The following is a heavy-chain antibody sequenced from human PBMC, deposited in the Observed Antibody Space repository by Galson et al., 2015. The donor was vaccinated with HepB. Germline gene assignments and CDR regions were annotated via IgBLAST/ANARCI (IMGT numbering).Heavy chain of an antibody. J-gene: IGHJ4*02. CDR3: TRERERPLRWLQSPYYFDY. CDR2: IRSKAYGGTT. V-gene: IGHV3-49*03. D-gene: IGHD5-24*01. Sequence: SLRLSCAASGFTFGDYATSWFRQAPGKGLEWVGFIRSKAYGGTTEYAASVKGRFTISRDDSKSIAYLQMNSLKTEDTAVYYCTRERERPLRWLQSPYYFDYWGQGTLVTVSS. CDR1: GFTFGDYA.